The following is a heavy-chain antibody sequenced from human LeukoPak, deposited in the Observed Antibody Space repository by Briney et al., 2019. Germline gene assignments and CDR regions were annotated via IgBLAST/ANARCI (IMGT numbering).Heavy chain of an antibody. CDR1: GFTFSDYG. D-gene: IGHD3-3*01. V-gene: IGHV3-33*06. J-gene: IGHJ4*02. CDR3: AKDGQYDFRDLDY. CDR2: IWYDGSNK. Sequence: GGSLRLSCTASGFTFSDYGMHWVRQPPGKGLEWVAIIWYDGSNKTYEDSVKGRFTISRDNSKNTVYLQMNSLRAEDTAVYYCAKDGQYDFRDLDYWGQGTLVTVSS.